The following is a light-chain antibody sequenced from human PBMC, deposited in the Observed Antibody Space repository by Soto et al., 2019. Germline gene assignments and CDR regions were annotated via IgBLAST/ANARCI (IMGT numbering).Light chain of an antibody. Sequence: LLTPAPAPLSLSSGESATLYCGASQSVSGGFLAWYQKKPGLAPRLILYDTSFRATGLPDRFSGSGSGTDFTLTISRLDPEDFAVYYCQQYGSSAPFGQGTKVDIK. J-gene: IGKJ1*01. V-gene: IGKV3D-20*01. CDR1: QSVSGGF. CDR2: DTS. CDR3: QQYGSSAP.